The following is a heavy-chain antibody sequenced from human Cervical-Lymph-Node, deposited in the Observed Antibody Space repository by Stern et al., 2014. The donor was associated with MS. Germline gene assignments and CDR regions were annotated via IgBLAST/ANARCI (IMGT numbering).Heavy chain of an antibody. J-gene: IGHJ4*02. CDR3: AREMAKNLYYFDY. D-gene: IGHD5-24*01. V-gene: IGHV1-46*03. CDR2: INPSAGGT. Sequence: VQLVQSGAEVKKPGASVKVSCKASGYTFTSYYIHWVRQAPGQGLEWMGRINPSAGGTNYAQKFQGRVTMTRDTSTSTVYIDLSSLRSEDTAVYYCAREMAKNLYYFDYWGQGTLVTVSS. CDR1: GYTFTSYY.